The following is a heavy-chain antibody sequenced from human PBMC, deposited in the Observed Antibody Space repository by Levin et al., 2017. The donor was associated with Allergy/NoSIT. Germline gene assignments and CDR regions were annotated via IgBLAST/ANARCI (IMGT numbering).Heavy chain of an antibody. CDR2: IYYSGST. V-gene: IGHV4-31*03. CDR3: ARPDYSKGYGMDV. CDR1: GGSISSGGYY. D-gene: IGHD4-11*01. Sequence: SETLSLTCTVSGGSISSGGYYWSWIRQHPGKGLEWIGYIYYSGSTYYNPSLKSRVTISVDTSKNQFSLKLSSVTAADTAVYYCARPDYSKGYGMDVWGQGTTVTVSS. J-gene: IGHJ6*02.